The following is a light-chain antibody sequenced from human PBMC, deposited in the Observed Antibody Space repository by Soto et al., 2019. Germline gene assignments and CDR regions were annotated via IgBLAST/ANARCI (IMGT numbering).Light chain of an antibody. CDR1: QSVSSSY. CDR3: QLYGGPPLYT. CDR2: GAS. V-gene: IGKV3-20*01. J-gene: IGKJ2*01. Sequence: EIVLTQSPGTLSLSPGERATLSCRASQSVSSSYLAWYQQRPGQAPRLVIYGASSRATGIPDRFSGSGSGTDFTLTISRLEPGDFAFYYCQLYGGPPLYTFGQGTRLEIK.